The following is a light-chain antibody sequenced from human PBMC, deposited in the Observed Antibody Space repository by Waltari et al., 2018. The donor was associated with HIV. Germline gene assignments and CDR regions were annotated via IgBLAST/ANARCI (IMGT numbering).Light chain of an antibody. CDR3: NSRDSSDNHV. V-gene: IGLV3-19*01. CDR2: GKN. CDR1: SLRNYY. J-gene: IGLJ3*02. Sequence: SSDLSQDPAVSVALGQTVRITCQGDSLRNYYASWYQQKQGQAPILVIFGKNKRPSGIPDRFSGSNSGNTASLTITGAQAEDEADYYCNSRDSSDNHVFGGGTKVTV.